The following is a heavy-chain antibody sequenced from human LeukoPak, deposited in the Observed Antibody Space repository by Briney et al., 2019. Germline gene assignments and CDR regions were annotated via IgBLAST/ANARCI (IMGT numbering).Heavy chain of an antibody. CDR1: GYTFTSYG. CDR2: ISAYNGNT. J-gene: IGHJ4*02. CDR3: ARDGDYGDYD. Sequence: ASVKVSCKASGYTFTSYGISWVRQAPGQGLEWMGWISAYNGNTNYAQKFQGRVTITADESTSTAYMELSSLRSEDTAVYYCARDGDYGDYDWGQGTLVTVSS. D-gene: IGHD4-17*01. V-gene: IGHV1-18*01.